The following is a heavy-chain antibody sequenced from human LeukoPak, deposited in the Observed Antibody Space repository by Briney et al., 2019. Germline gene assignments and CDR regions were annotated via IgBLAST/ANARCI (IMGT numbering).Heavy chain of an antibody. V-gene: IGHV1-18*01. J-gene: IGHJ3*02. CDR2: ISAYNGNT. CDR1: GYSLTEIS. D-gene: IGHD3-10*01. Sequence: ASVKVYCKDSGYSLTEISTYWVLQDPEKGLEWMGWISAYNGNTNYAQKLQGRVSMTTDTSTSTAYMELRSLRSDDTAVYYCARNGFEAFDIWGQGTMDTVS. CDR3: ARNGFEAFDI.